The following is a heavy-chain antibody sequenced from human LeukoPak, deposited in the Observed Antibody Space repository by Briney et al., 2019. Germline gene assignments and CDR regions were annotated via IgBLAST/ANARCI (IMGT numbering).Heavy chain of an antibody. CDR1: GFTSSRYS. V-gene: IGHV3-21*04. CDR2: ISSSKSYI. Sequence: GGSLRLSCAASGFTSSRYSMNWVRQAPGKGLEWVSSISSSKSYIYYADSVKGRFTISRDNSKNTLYLQMNSLRAEDTAVYYCAKFSHPVVVVVAAIEPAMYYFDYWGQGTLVTVSS. CDR3: AKFSHPVVVVVAAIEPAMYYFDY. J-gene: IGHJ4*02. D-gene: IGHD2-15*01.